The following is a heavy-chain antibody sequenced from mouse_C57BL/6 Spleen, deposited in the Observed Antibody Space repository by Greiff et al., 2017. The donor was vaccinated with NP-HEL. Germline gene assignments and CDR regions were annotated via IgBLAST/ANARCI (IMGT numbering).Heavy chain of an antibody. Sequence: VQLQQSGPELVKPGASVKISCKASGYAFSSSWMNWVKQRPGQGLEWIGRIYPGDGDTNYNGKFTGKATLTAAKSSSTAYMQLSSLTSEDSAVYCCERRYYGSSHWGQGTTLTVSA. CDR2: IYPGDGDT. CDR1: GYAFSSSW. V-gene: IGHV1-82*01. CDR3: ERRYYGSSH. J-gene: IGHJ2*01. D-gene: IGHD1-1*01.